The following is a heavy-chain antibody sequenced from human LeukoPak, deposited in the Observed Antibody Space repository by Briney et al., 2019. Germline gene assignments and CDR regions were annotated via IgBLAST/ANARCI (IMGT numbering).Heavy chain of an antibody. CDR2: ISYDGSNK. D-gene: IGHD3-22*01. CDR1: GFTFSNYA. J-gene: IGHJ4*02. Sequence: GGSLRLSCAASGFTFSNYAMHWVRQSPGKGLEWVAVISYDGSNKYYADSVKGRSTISRDNSKSTLYLQMKSLRAEDTAMYYCARGPRDGVYYYDSSGYFTDYWGQGTLVTVSS. CDR3: ARGPRDGVYYYDSSGYFTDY. V-gene: IGHV3-30-3*01.